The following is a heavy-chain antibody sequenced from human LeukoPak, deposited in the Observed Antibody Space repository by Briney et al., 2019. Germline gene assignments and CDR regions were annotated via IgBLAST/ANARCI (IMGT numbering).Heavy chain of an antibody. V-gene: IGHV4-59*01. Sequence: PSETLSLTCTVSGGSISSYYWSWIRQPPGKGLEWIGYIYYSGSTNYNPSLKSRVTISVDTSKNQFSLKLSSVTAADTAVYYCARRRDFWSGYFDYWGQGTLVTVSS. CDR2: IYYSGST. D-gene: IGHD3-3*01. CDR3: ARRRDFWSGYFDY. J-gene: IGHJ4*02. CDR1: GGSISSYY.